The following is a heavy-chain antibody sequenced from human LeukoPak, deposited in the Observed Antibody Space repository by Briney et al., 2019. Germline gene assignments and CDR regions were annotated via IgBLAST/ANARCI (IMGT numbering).Heavy chain of an antibody. CDR2: FHSGGST. CDR1: GFTVSSYY. Sequence: GGSLRLSCAASGFTVSSYYMSWVRQAPGKGLECVSVFHSGGSTYYADSVKGRFTISRDNSKNTLYLQMNSLRAEDTAVYYCAKEGGEWKDNYWGQGTLVTVSS. CDR3: AKEGGEWKDNY. V-gene: IGHV3-53*01. J-gene: IGHJ4*02. D-gene: IGHD3-10*01.